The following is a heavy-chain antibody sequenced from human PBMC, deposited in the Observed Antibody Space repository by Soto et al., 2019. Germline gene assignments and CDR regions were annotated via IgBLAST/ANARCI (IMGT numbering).Heavy chain of an antibody. CDR1: GFTFSSYG. CDR3: ARDWYSSSQSAFDI. CDR2: IWYDGSNK. Sequence: PGGSLRLSCAASGFTFSSYGMHWVRQAPGKGLEWVAVIWYDGSNKYYADSVKGRFTISRDNSKNTLYLQMNSLRAEDTAVYYCARDWYSSSQSAFDIWGQGTMVTVSS. D-gene: IGHD6-19*01. V-gene: IGHV3-33*01. J-gene: IGHJ3*02.